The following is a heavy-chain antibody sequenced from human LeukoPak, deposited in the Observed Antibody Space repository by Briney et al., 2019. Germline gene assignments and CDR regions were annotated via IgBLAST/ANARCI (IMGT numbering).Heavy chain of an antibody. D-gene: IGHD1-26*01. CDR1: GFTFNTYT. CDR2: ISSSSSYI. Sequence: GGSLRLSCAASGFTFNTYTMNWIRQAPGKGLEWVSSISSSSSYIYYADSVKGRFTISRDNAKKSLYLQMNSLRAEDTAVYYCARGSGSYFGAFDIWGQGTMVSVSS. CDR3: ARGSGSYFGAFDI. V-gene: IGHV3-21*01. J-gene: IGHJ3*02.